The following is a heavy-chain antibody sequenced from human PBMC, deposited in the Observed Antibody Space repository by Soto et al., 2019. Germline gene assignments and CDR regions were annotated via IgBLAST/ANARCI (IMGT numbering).Heavy chain of an antibody. V-gene: IGHV1-69*01. Sequence: QVQLVQSGAEVKKPGSSVKVSCKASGGTFSSYAISWVRQAPGQGLEWMGGIIPIFGTANYAQKLQGRVTITADELTSTIVMELGRLRSEDPAVYYWVVLLWGGANYYSSGSYWGQGTLVTVSS. D-gene: IGHD3-22*01. CDR2: IIPIFGTA. CDR1: GGTFSSYA. CDR3: VVLLWGGANYYSSGSY. J-gene: IGHJ4*02.